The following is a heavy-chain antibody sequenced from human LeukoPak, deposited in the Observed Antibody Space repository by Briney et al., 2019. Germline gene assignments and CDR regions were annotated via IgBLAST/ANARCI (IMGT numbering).Heavy chain of an antibody. V-gene: IGHV1-2*02. CDR2: INPNCGGT. Sequence: ASVKVSCKASGYTFTGYYMHWVRQAPGQGLEWMGWINPNCGGTNYAQKFQGRVTMTRDTSISTAYMELSRLRSDDTAVYYCARVAVVVPAAKYYMDVWGKGTTVTVSS. CDR1: GYTFTGYY. CDR3: ARVAVVVPAAKYYMDV. D-gene: IGHD2-2*01. J-gene: IGHJ6*03.